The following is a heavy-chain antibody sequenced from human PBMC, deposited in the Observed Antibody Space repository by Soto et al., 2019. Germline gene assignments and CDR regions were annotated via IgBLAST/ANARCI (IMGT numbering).Heavy chain of an antibody. CDR2: ISGSGGST. V-gene: IGHV3-23*01. Sequence: GGSLRLSCAASGFTFSSYAMSWVRQAPGKGLEWVSAISGSGGSTYYADSVKGRFTISRDNSKNTLYLQMNSLRAEDTAVYYCAKALYCSGGSCPKEVDYYYYYYMDVWGKGTTVTVSS. D-gene: IGHD2-15*01. CDR1: GFTFSSYA. CDR3: AKALYCSGGSCPKEVDYYYYYYMDV. J-gene: IGHJ6*03.